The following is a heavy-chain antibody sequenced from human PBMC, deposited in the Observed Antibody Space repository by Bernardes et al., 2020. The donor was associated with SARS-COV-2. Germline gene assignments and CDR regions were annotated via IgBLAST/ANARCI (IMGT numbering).Heavy chain of an antibody. J-gene: IGHJ4*02. V-gene: IGHV3-66*01. CDR1: GFSVSNNY. CDR3: ARDECSGYYKGGVLRY. D-gene: IGHD3-3*01. CDR2: LYSAGST. Sequence: GGSLRPSCLASGFSVSNNYMSWVRQAPGKGLEWVSALYSAGSTYFADSVKGRFIISRDNSKNTLYLQMNSLGVEDTAVYYCARDECSGYYKGGVLRYWGQGTLVTVSS.